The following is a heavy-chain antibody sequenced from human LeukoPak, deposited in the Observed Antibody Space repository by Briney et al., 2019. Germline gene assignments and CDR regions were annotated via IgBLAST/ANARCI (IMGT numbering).Heavy chain of an antibody. Sequence: SETLSLTCTVSGGSISSYYWSWIRQPPGKGLEWIGEINHSGSTNYNPSLKSRVTISVDTSKNQFSLKLSSVTAADTAVYYCARRAQKRYCSSTSCPNPFDYWGQGTLVTVSS. CDR2: INHSGST. CDR1: GGSISSYY. CDR3: ARRAQKRYCSSTSCPNPFDY. J-gene: IGHJ4*02. D-gene: IGHD2-2*01. V-gene: IGHV4-34*01.